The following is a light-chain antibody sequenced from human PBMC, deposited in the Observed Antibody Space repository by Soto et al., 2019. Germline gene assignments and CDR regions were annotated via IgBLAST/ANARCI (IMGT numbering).Light chain of an antibody. J-gene: IGLJ2*01. CDR1: SSNIGSNY. CDR3: AAWDYSLNGHVV. CDR2: RNN. V-gene: IGLV1-47*01. Sequence: QSVLTQPPSASGTPGQRVTISCSGSSSNIGSNYVYWYQQLPGMAPKLLIYRNNQRPSGVPDRFSGSKSGTSASLAISGLQSEDEADYYCAAWDYSLNGHVVFGGGTKLTVL.